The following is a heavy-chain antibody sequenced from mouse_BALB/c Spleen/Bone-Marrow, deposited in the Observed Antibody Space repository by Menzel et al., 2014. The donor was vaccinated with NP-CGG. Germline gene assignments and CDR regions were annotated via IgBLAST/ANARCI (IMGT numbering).Heavy chain of an antibody. CDR1: GFSLTSYG. CDR2: IWSGGTT. CDR3: ARNPIRRNAMDY. Sequence: VQRVESGPGLVQPSQSLSIPCTVSGFSLTSYGVHWVRQSPGKGLEWLGVIWSGGTTDYNAPFISRLSISKDNSKSQVFFKMNSLQANDTAIYYCARNPIRRNAMDYWGQGTSVTVSS. J-gene: IGHJ4*01. D-gene: IGHD2-12*01. V-gene: IGHV2-2*02.